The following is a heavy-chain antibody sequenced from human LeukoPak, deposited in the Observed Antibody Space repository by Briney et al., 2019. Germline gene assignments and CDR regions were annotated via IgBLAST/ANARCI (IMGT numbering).Heavy chain of an antibody. V-gene: IGHV1-18*01. CDR2: ISGYNGNT. J-gene: IGHJ4*02. Sequence: ASVKVSCKASGYTFGSYYIIWVRQAPGQGLEWMGWISGYNGNTKYAQKLQGRITMTVDTYTTTAYMELKSLRSDDTAVYYCARTHDFWSARKGDYFDPWGQGTLVTVSS. D-gene: IGHD3-3*01. CDR1: GYTFGSYY. CDR3: ARTHDFWSARKGDYFDP.